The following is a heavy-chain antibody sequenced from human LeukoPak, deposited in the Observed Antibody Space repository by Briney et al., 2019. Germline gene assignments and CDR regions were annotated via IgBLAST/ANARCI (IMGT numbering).Heavy chain of an antibody. CDR3: ARGEDGDYPSFDY. CDR1: GGSFSGYY. Sequence: SETLSLTCAVYGGSFSGYYWSWIRQPPGKGLEWIGEINHSGSTNYNPSLKSRVTISVDTSKNQFSLKLSSVTAADTAVYYCARGEDGDYPSFDYWGQGTLVTVSS. CDR2: INHSGST. V-gene: IGHV4-34*01. D-gene: IGHD4-17*01. J-gene: IGHJ4*02.